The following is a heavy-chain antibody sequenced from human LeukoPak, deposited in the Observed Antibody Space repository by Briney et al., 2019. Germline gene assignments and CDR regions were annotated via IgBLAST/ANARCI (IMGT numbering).Heavy chain of an antibody. CDR2: IIPIFGTA. Sequence: GASVKVSCKASGGTFSSYAISWVRQAPGQGLEWMGGIIPIFGTANYAQKFQDRVTITTDDSMSTAYMELSSLTSEDTALYYCARGTWSDVGYYYYYYMDVWGKGTTVTVSS. V-gene: IGHV1-69*05. CDR1: GGTFSSYA. CDR3: ARGTWSDVGYYYYYYMDV. J-gene: IGHJ6*03. D-gene: IGHD1-1*01.